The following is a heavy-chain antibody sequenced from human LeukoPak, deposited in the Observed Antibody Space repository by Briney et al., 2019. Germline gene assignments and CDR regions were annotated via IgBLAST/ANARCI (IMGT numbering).Heavy chain of an antibody. D-gene: IGHD3-10*01. J-gene: IGHJ4*02. V-gene: IGHV3-53*04. CDR2: IYSGGST. Sequence: GGSLRLPCAASGFTLSSYAMHWVRQAPGKGLEWVSVIYSGGSTYYADSVKGRFTISRHNSKNTLYLQMNSLRAEDTAVYYCARDGVRGYFDYWGQGPLVTVSS. CDR1: GFTLSSYA. CDR3: ARDGVRGYFDY.